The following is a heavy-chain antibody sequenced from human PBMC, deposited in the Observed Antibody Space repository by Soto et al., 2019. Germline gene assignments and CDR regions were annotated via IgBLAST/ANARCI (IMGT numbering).Heavy chain of an antibody. V-gene: IGHV3-23*01. Sequence: EVQLLESVGVLVQPGGSLRLSCAASGFTFSSYAMSWVRQAPGKGLECVSAISGSGGSTYSADSVKGRFTISRDNSKNTLYLQMTSLRADDTAVYYCAKDRGYCSSTSCYVFDYWGQGTLVTVSS. CDR2: ISGSGGST. CDR3: AKDRGYCSSTSCYVFDY. CDR1: GFTFSSYA. J-gene: IGHJ4*02. D-gene: IGHD2-2*01.